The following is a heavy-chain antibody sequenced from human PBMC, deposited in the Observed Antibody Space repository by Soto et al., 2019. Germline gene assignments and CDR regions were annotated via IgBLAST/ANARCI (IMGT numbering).Heavy chain of an antibody. D-gene: IGHD2-15*01. Sequence: QVQLVQSGAEVKKPGSSVKVSCKASGGTFSSYAISWLRQAPGQGLEWMGGIIPIFGTANYAQKFQGRVTITADESTSTAYMELSSLRSEDTAVYYCAREERGYCSGGSCYTTDWGQGTLVTVPS. CDR3: AREERGYCSGGSCYTTD. V-gene: IGHV1-69*01. CDR2: IIPIFGTA. J-gene: IGHJ4*02. CDR1: GGTFSSYA.